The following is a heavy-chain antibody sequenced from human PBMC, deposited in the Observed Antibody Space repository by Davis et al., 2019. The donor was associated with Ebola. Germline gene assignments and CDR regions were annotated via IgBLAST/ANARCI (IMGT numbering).Heavy chain of an antibody. CDR3: ARDTEGGSRGYPFDY. CDR2: ISSSSSTI. J-gene: IGHJ4*02. D-gene: IGHD5-18*01. Sequence: GESLKISCAASGFTFSSYSMNWVRQAPGKGLEWVSYISSSSSTIYYADSVKGRFTISRDNAKNSLYLQMNSLRAEDTAVYYCARDTEGGSRGYPFDYWGQGTLVTVSS. V-gene: IGHV3-48*04. CDR1: GFTFSSYS.